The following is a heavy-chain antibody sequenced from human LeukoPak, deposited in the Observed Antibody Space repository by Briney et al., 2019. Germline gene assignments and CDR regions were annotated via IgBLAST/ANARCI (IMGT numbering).Heavy chain of an antibody. V-gene: IGHV3-30*19. CDR3: ATAGDSGGSYYFDY. CDR1: GFTFSTYG. CDR2: ISYDGSNK. J-gene: IGHJ4*02. Sequence: GGSLRLSCAASGFTFSTYGMHWVRQVPGKGLEWVAVISYDGSNKYYADSVKGRFTISRDNSKNTLYLQMNSLRAEDTAVYYCATAGDSGGSYYFDYWGQGTLVTVSS. D-gene: IGHD3-22*01.